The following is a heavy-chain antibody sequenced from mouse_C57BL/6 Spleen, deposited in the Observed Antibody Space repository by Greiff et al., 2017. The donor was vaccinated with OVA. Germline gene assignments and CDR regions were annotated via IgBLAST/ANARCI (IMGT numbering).Heavy chain of an antibody. D-gene: IGHD2-14*01. CDR3: AREGYRGMDY. CDR2: INPNNGGT. V-gene: IGHV1-26*01. J-gene: IGHJ4*01. Sequence: EVQLQQSGPELVKPGASVKISCKASGYTFTDYYMNWVKQSHGKSLEWIGDINPNNGGTSYNQKFKGKATLTVDKSSSTAYMELRSLTSEDSAVYYCAREGYRGMDYWGQGTSVTVSS. CDR1: GYTFTDYY.